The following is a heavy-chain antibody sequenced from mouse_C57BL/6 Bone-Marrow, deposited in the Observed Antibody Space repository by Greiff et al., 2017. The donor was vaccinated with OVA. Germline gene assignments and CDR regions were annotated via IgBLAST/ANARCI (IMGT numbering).Heavy chain of an antibody. Sequence: EVHLVESGGGLVQPGGSLKLSCAASGFTFSDYYMYWVRQTPEKRLEWVAYISNGGGSTYYPDTVKGRFTISRDNAKNTLYLQMSRLKSEDTAMYYCARSSPYYGSSGGYFDVWGTGTTVTVSS. CDR1: GFTFSDYY. J-gene: IGHJ1*03. D-gene: IGHD1-1*01. V-gene: IGHV5-12*01. CDR2: ISNGGGST. CDR3: ARSSPYYGSSGGYFDV.